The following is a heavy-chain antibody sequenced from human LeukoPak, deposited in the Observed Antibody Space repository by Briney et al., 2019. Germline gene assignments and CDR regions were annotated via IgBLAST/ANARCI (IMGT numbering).Heavy chain of an antibody. CDR3: ASRVRVGPIDY. J-gene: IGHJ4*02. CDR2: INHSGST. Sequence: SETLSLTCAVYGGSFSGYYWSWIRQPPGKGLEWIGEINHSGSTNYNPSLKSRVTMSVDTSKNQFSLKLSSVTAADTAVYYCASRVRVGPIDYWGQGTLVTVSS. CDR1: GGSFSGYY. V-gene: IGHV4-34*01. D-gene: IGHD1-26*01.